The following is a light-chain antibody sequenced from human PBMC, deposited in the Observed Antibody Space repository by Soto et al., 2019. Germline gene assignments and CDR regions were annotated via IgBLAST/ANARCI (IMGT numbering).Light chain of an antibody. V-gene: IGKV3-20*01. Sequence: VLPQSPSTLSLSAGERSSLSCRASRSVTNTYLSWYQHKPGQAPRLLLYATSTRAAAISARFSGSGSGTDFTLTIETLEPEDVAVYYCQHYGDSPTFGRGTKVAIK. CDR1: RSVTNTY. J-gene: IGKJ1*01. CDR2: ATS. CDR3: QHYGDSPT.